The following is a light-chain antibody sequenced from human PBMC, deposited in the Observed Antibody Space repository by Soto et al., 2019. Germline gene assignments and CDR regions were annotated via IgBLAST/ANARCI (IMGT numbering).Light chain of an antibody. CDR3: QQYDSSPQT. Sequence: EIVLTQSPGTLSSSPGERATLSCRASQSVGSDLAWYQQRPGQAPRLLIYGASSRATGIPDRFSGGGSGTDFTLTISRLEPEDFAVYYCQQYDSSPQTFGQGTKMEIK. CDR2: GAS. V-gene: IGKV3-20*01. CDR1: QSVGSD. J-gene: IGKJ1*01.